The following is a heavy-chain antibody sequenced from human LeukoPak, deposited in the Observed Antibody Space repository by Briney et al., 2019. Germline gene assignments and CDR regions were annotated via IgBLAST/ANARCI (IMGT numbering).Heavy chain of an antibody. Sequence: ASVKVSCKASGYTFTSYYMHWVRQAPGQGLEWMGIINPSGGSTSYTQKFQGRVTITADESTSTAYMELSSLRSEDTAVYYCARGYSYGAYYYYYGMDVWGQGTTVTVSS. CDR2: INPSGGST. CDR3: ARGYSYGAYYYYYGMDV. V-gene: IGHV1-46*01. J-gene: IGHJ6*02. D-gene: IGHD5-18*01. CDR1: GYTFTSYY.